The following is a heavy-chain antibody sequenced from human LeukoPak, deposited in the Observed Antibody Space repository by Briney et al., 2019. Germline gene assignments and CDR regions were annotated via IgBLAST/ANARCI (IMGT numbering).Heavy chain of an antibody. CDR3: ARRQMATKYFDY. V-gene: IGHV4-59*12. D-gene: IGHD5-24*01. Sequence: TSETLSLTCTVSGGSISSYYWSWIRQPPGKGLEWIGYIYYSGSTNYNPSLKSRVTISVDTSKNQFSLKLSSVTAADTAVYYCARRQMATKYFDYWGQGTLVTVSS. CDR2: IYYSGST. CDR1: GGSISSYY. J-gene: IGHJ4*02.